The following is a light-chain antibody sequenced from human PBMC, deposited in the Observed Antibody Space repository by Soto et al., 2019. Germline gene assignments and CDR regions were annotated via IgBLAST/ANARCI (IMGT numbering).Light chain of an antibody. J-gene: IGKJ5*01. Sequence: AIPLTQSPSSLSASVGDRVTITCRASQGISSALAWYQQKPGKAPKLLIYDASSLESGVPSRFSGSGSGTDFTLTISSLQPEDFATYYCQQFNSYPHFFGQGTRLEIK. CDR2: DAS. CDR1: QGISSA. CDR3: QQFNSYPHF. V-gene: IGKV1-13*02.